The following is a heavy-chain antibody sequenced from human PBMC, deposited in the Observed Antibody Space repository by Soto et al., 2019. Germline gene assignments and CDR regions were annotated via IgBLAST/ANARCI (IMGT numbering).Heavy chain of an antibody. Sequence: GGSLRLSCAASGFTFSSYGMHWVRQAPGKGLEWVAVIWYDGSNKYYADSVKGRFTISRDNSKNTLYLQMNSLRAEDTAVYYCERHKNRPWLFPPLFDYWGQGTLAPVSS. V-gene: IGHV3-33*01. D-gene: IGHD3-22*01. J-gene: IGHJ4*02. CDR3: ERHKNRPWLFPPLFDY. CDR1: GFTFSSYG. CDR2: IWYDGSNK.